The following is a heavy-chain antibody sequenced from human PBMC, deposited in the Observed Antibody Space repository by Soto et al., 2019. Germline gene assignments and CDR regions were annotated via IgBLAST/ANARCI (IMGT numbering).Heavy chain of an antibody. Sequence: EVQLVESGGGLVQPGGSLRLSCAASGFTFSSYDMHWVRQATGKGLEWVSAIGTAGDTYYPGSVKGRFTISRENAKNSLYLQMNSLSAGDTAVYYCARGASGSYERYFDYWGQGTLVTVSS. CDR3: ARGASGSYERYFDY. D-gene: IGHD1-26*01. CDR2: IGTAGDT. J-gene: IGHJ4*02. CDR1: GFTFSSYD. V-gene: IGHV3-13*01.